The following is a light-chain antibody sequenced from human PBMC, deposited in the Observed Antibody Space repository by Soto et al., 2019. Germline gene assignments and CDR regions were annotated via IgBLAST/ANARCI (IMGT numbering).Light chain of an antibody. CDR1: QSISSW. CDR3: QQYNSYSRP. V-gene: IGKV1-5*01. Sequence: DIQSTQSTSTLSASVGDRVTITSRASQSISSWLAWYQQKPGKAPKLLIYDASSLESGVPSRFSGSGSGTEFTLTISSLQPDDFATYYCQQYNSYSRPFGQGSKV. CDR2: DAS. J-gene: IGKJ1*01.